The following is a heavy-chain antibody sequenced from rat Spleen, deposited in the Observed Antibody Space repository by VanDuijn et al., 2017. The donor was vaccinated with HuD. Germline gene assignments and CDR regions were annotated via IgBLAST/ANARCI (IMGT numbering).Heavy chain of an antibody. V-gene: IGHV5-25*01. D-gene: IGHD1-7*01. J-gene: IGHJ2*01. CDR1: GFTFSNYY. CDR2: VSMGGTNT. CDR3: ARLTTMGIDYSDY. Sequence: EVQLMESGGGLVQPGRSLKLSCAASGFTFSNYYMTWVRQAPTKGLEWVAYVSMGGTNTFYRDSVKGRFTISRDNAKSTLYLQMDSLRSEDTATYYCARLTTMGIDYSDYWGQGVMVTVSS.